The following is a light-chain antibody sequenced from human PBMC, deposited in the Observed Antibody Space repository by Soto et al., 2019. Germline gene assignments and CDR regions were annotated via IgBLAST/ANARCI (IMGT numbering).Light chain of an antibody. J-gene: IGKJ2*01. CDR2: AVS. CDR3: QQAISSPYT. CDR1: QGVGNW. V-gene: IGKV1-12*01. Sequence: DIQMTQSPSSVSASVGDRVTITCRASQGVGNWLAWYQQKPGEAPKLLIYAVSSLQSGVPSRFSGSGSATDFTLTISSLQPDDFASYYWQQAISSPYTFGQGTKLEIK.